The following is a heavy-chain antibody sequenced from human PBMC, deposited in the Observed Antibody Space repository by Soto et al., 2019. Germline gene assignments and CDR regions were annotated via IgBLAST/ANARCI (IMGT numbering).Heavy chain of an antibody. J-gene: IGHJ5*02. Sequence: PGESLTISCKGSGYSFTSYWIGWVRQMPGKGLECMGIIYPGDSDTRYSPSFQGQVTISVDKSITTAYLQWSSLKASDTAMYYCARGYCTATICDPWFDPWGQGTMVTVSS. V-gene: IGHV5-51*01. D-gene: IGHD2-8*02. CDR3: ARGYCTATICDPWFDP. CDR2: IYPGDSDT. CDR1: GYSFTSYW.